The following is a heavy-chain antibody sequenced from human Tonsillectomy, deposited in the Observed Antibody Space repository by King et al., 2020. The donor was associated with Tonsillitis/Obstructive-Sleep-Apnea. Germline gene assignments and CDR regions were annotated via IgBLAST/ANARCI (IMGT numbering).Heavy chain of an antibody. J-gene: IGHJ4*02. V-gene: IGHV7-4-1*02. CDR3: ARAAEGSYDY. CDR2: INTNTGSP. Sequence: VQLVQSGSELKKPGASVKISCKASGYSFTYFAMNWVRQAPTQGLEWMGWINTNTGSPPYAQGFTGRVVFSLYTSVTTSFLQISSLKADDTAVYHCARAAEGSYDYWGQGTLVTVSS. CDR1: GYSFTYFA.